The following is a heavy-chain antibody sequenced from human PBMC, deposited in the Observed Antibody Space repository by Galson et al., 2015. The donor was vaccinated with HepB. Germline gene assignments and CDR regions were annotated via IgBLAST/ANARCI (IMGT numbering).Heavy chain of an antibody. Sequence: SLRLSCAASGFTFSDYYMSWIRQAPGKGLEWVSSISSSSSYIYYADSVKGRFTISRDNAKNSLYLQMNSLRAEDTAVYYCARVGTKDGMDVWGQGTTVTVSS. V-gene: IGHV3-11*06. CDR1: GFTFSDYY. D-gene: IGHD2-8*01. J-gene: IGHJ6*02. CDR2: ISSSSSYI. CDR3: ARVGTKDGMDV.